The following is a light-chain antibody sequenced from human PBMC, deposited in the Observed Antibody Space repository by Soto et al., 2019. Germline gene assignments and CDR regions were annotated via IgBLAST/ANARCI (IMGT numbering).Light chain of an antibody. CDR3: QQSGSSPRT. CDR2: GAS. Sequence: EVVLTQSPGTLSLSPGERATLSCRASQSVSNSYLAWYQQKPGQAPRLLIYGASSRATGIPDRFSGSGSGTEFTLTISRLEPEDLAVYYCQQSGSSPRTFGQGTKLEI. J-gene: IGKJ2*01. CDR1: QSVSNSY. V-gene: IGKV3-20*01.